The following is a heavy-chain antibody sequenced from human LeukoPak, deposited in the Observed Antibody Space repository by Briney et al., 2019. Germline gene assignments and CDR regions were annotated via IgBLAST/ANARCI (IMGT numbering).Heavy chain of an antibody. Sequence: SETLSLTCAVSGGSISSGGYSWSWIRQPPGKGLEWIVYIYHSGSTYYNPSLKSRVTISVDTSKNQFSLKLSSVTAADTAVYYCARARRGAGDFDYWGQGTLVTVSS. V-gene: IGHV4-30-2*05. CDR1: GGSISSGGYS. CDR2: IYHSGST. CDR3: ARARRGAGDFDY. J-gene: IGHJ4*02. D-gene: IGHD6-19*01.